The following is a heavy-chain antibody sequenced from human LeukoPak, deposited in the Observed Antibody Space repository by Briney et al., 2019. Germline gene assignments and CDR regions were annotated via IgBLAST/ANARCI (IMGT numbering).Heavy chain of an antibody. J-gene: IGHJ6*02. Sequence: GGSLRLSCAASGFTFSNYAVHWVRQAPGKGLEWVAVISYDGSNEYYADSVKGRFTISRDNSKNTLYLQMNSLRAEDTAVYYCAKIHLGNYDFWSGSYYYYGMDVWGQGTTVTVSS. V-gene: IGHV3-30-3*01. CDR1: GFTFSNYA. CDR3: AKIHLGNYDFWSGSYYYYGMDV. CDR2: ISYDGSNE. D-gene: IGHD3-3*01.